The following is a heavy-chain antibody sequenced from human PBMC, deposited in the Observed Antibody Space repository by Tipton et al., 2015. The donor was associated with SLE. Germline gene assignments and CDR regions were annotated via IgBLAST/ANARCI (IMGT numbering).Heavy chain of an antibody. CDR1: GFTFSSYA. V-gene: IGHV3-21*01. Sequence: SLRLSCAASGFTFSSYAMHWVRQAPGKGLEWVSSISSSSSYIYYADSVKGRFTISRDNAKNSLYLQMNSLRAEDTAVYYCARDGYGDRLRYFDLWGRGTLVTVSS. CDR2: ISSSSSYI. J-gene: IGHJ2*01. D-gene: IGHD4-17*01. CDR3: ARDGYGDRLRYFDL.